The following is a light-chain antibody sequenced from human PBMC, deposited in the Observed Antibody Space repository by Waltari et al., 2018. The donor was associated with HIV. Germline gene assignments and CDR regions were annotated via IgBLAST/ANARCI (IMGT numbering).Light chain of an antibody. V-gene: IGLV2-14*01. CDR1: SSDVGGYKC. J-gene: IGLJ2*01. CDR3: SSYTTTSNVEL. CDR2: EVS. Sequence: QSALTQPASVSGSPGQSITITCAGSSSDVGGYKCVSWYQQHPGRAPKLMVYEVSNRPSGVSNRFSGSKSGNTASLTISGLQAEDEAVYYCSSYTTTSNVELFGGGTKLTVL.